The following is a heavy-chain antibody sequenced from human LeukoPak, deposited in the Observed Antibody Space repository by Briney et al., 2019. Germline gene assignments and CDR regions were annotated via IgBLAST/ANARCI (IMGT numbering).Heavy chain of an antibody. J-gene: IGHJ4*02. D-gene: IGHD6-6*01. V-gene: IGHV4-59*12. CDR2: IYYSGST. CDR3: ARSVVTAARPARVDY. Sequence: SETLSLTCTVSGGSISNYYWSWIRQPPGKGLEWIGYIYYSGSTNYNPSLKSRVTISVDTSKNQFSLKLSSVTAADTAVYYCARSVVTAARPARVDYWGQGTLVTVSS. CDR1: GGSISNYY.